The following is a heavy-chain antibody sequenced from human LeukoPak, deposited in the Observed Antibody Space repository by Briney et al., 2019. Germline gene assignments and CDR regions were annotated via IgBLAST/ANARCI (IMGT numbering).Heavy chain of an antibody. V-gene: IGHV4-4*02. D-gene: IGHD2-15*01. CDR3: ARDEEGYCSGGSCYL. CDR2: ICHSGST. CDR1: GGSISSSNW. Sequence: PSETLSLTCAVSGGSISSSNWWSWVRQPPGKGLEWIGEICHSGSTNYNPSLKSRVTISVDKSKNQFSLKLSTVSAADTAVYYCARDEEGYCSGGSCYLWGQGTLVTVSS. J-gene: IGHJ5*02.